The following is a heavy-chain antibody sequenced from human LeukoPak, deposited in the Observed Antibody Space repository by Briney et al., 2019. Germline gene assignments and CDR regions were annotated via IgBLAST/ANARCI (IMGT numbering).Heavy chain of an antibody. CDR3: AELGITMIGGV. J-gene: IGHJ6*04. CDR1: GFTFTTFW. V-gene: IGHV3-74*01. Sequence: GGSLRLSCATSGFTFTTFWMHWIRQAPGKGLVWVSRINHDGSSTNYADSVKGRFTISRDNAKNTVYLQMNSLRAEDTAVYYCAELGITMIGGVWGKGTTVTISS. CDR2: INHDGSST. D-gene: IGHD3-10*02.